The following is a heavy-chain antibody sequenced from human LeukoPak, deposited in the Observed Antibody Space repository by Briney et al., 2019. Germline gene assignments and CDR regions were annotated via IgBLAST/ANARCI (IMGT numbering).Heavy chain of an antibody. J-gene: IGHJ5*02. V-gene: IGHV1-8*03. CDR2: MNPNSGNT. Sequence: GASVEVSCKASGYTFTSYDINWVRQATGQGLEWMGWMNPNSGNTGYAQKFQGRVTITRNTSISTAYMELSSLRSEDTAVYYCARPQSEDGDQFDPWGQGTLVTVSS. CDR1: GYTFTSYD. CDR3: ARPQSEDGDQFDP. D-gene: IGHD4-17*01.